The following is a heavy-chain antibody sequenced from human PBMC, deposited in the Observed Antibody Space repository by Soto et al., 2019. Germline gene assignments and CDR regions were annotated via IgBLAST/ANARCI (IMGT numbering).Heavy chain of an antibody. CDR2: INPNSGGT. D-gene: IGHD3-3*01. J-gene: IGHJ6*02. CDR1: GYTFTGYY. Sequence: GASVKVSCKASGYTFTGYYMHWVRQAPGQGLEWMGWINPNSGGTNYAQKFQGRVTMTRDTSISTAYMELSRLRSDDTAVYYCARVLLGDFWSGYGLDVWGQGTTVTVSS. V-gene: IGHV1-2*02. CDR3: ARVLLGDFWSGYGLDV.